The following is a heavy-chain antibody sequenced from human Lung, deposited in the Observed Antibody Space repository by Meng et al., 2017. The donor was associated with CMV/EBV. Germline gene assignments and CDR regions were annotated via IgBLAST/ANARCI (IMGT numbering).Heavy chain of an antibody. J-gene: IGHJ4*02. CDR1: SGSISSSSYY. D-gene: IGHD6-6*01. CDR3: ARDQYSSSSPFDY. CDR2: IYYSGST. Sequence: RQHQASGPGLVKPSETLSLTCTVSSGSISSSSYYWGWIRQPPGKGLEWIGSIYYSGSTYYNPSLKSRVTISVDTSKNQFSLKLSSVTAAYTAVYYCARDQYSSSSPFDYWGQGTLVTVSS. V-gene: IGHV4-39*07.